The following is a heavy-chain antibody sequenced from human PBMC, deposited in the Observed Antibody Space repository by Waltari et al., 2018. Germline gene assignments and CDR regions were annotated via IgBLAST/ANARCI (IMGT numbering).Heavy chain of an antibody. Sequence: QVQLQESGPGLVKPSETLSLTCAVSGYSISSGYYWGWIRQPPGKGLEWIGSIYHSGSTYYNPSLKSRFTISVDTSKNQFSLKLSSVTAADTAVYYCARDLATYYYYMDVWGKGTTVTVSS. CDR3: ARDLATYYYYMDV. V-gene: IGHV4-38-2*02. J-gene: IGHJ6*03. CDR1: GYSISSGYY. CDR2: IYHSGST.